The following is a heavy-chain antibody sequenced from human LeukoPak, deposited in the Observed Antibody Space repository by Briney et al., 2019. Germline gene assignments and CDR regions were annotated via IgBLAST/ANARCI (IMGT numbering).Heavy chain of an antibody. J-gene: IGHJ4*02. CDR3: VIERGEMDTWLFLHDY. D-gene: IGHD5-24*01. CDR2: ISASGGST. CDR1: GFTFSSYA. V-gene: IGHV3-23*01. Sequence: GGSQTLSCAASGFTFSSYAVSWVRQDPGKGLEWVAAISASGGSTYYPDSVKGRFTVSRDNSKNTLYLQKNSLRAEDTAVYYCVIERGEMDTWLFLHDYWGQGGLVSVSS.